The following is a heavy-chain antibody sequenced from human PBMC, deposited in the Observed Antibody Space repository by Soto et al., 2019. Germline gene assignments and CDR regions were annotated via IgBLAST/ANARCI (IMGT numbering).Heavy chain of an antibody. CDR3: AKVRGLFHDFWTGYYYFDY. CDR2: ISYDGSNK. Sequence: QVQLVESGGGVVQPGRSLRLSCAASGFTFSSNGMHCVRQAPGKGLEWVAVISYDGSNKYYADSVKGRFTISRDNSKNTLYLQMNSLRAEDTAVYYCAKVRGLFHDFWTGYYYFDYWGQGTLVTVSS. D-gene: IGHD3-3*01. CDR1: GFTFSSNG. J-gene: IGHJ4*02. V-gene: IGHV3-30*18.